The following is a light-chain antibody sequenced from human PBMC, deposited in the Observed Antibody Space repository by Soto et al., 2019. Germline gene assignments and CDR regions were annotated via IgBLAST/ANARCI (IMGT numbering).Light chain of an antibody. Sequence: QSVLTQPASVSGSPGQSITIFCTGTSSDVGGYDYVSWYQQHPDKAPKLMIYEVTNRPSGVSNRFSGSKSGNTASLTISGLLAEDEADYYCSSYTSGSTLVVFGGGTKLTVL. J-gene: IGLJ2*01. CDR3: SSYTSGSTLVV. V-gene: IGLV2-14*01. CDR1: SSDVGGYDY. CDR2: EVT.